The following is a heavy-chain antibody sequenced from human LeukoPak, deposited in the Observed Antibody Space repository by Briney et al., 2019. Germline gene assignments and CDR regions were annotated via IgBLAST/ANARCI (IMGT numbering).Heavy chain of an antibody. CDR2: IRTSGGVV. Sequence: SGGSLRLSCAASGFTFTSYTMNWVRQAPGKGLEWISYIRTSGGVVSYTDSVRGRFTISTDSAKNSLYLQMHSLRDDDTAVYYCVRDQFYAFDVWGQGTMVTVS. CDR1: GFTFTSYT. CDR3: VRDQFYAFDV. J-gene: IGHJ3*01. V-gene: IGHV3-48*02.